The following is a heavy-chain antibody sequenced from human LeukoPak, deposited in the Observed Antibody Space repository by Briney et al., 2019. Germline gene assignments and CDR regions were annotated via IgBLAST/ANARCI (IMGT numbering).Heavy chain of an antibody. CDR2: MNANSGNT. J-gene: IGHJ6*04. CDR3: ARGGVVSYCSGGDCYPSGLMDV. CDR1: GYTFTSYD. V-gene: IGHV1-8*01. D-gene: IGHD2-15*01. Sequence: ASVKVSCKASGYTFTSYDINWVRQATGQGLEWMGWMNANSGNTGYAQKFQGRVTMTRNTSISTAYMELSSLRSEDTAVYYCARGGVVSYCSGGDCYPSGLMDVWGKGTTVTISS.